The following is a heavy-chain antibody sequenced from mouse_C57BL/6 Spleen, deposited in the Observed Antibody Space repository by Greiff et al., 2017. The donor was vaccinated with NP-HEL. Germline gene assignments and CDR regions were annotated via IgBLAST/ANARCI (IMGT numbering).Heavy chain of an antibody. J-gene: IGHJ1*03. CDR1: GYAFSSYW. CDR2: IYPGDGDT. D-gene: IGHD2-4*01. CDR3: ARGIYYDHYWYFDV. V-gene: IGHV1-80*01. Sequence: QVQLQQSGAELVKPGASVKISCKASGYAFSSYWMNWVKQRPGKGLEWIGQIYPGDGDTNYNGKFKGKATLTADKSSSTAYMQLSSLTSEDSAVYFCARGIYYDHYWYFDVWGTGTTVTVSS.